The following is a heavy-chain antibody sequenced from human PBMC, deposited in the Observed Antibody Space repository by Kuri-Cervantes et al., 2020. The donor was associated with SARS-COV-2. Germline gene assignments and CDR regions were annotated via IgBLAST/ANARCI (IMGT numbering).Heavy chain of an antibody. V-gene: IGHV4-34*01. CDR2: INHSGST. CDR1: GGSFSGYY. J-gene: IGHJ6*03. CDR3: AKDPVYYYYYMDV. Sequence: SETLSLTCAVYGGSFSGYYWSWIRQPPGKGLEWIGEINHSGSTNYNPSLKSRVTISVDTSKNQFSLKLSSVTAADTAVYYCAKDPVYYYYYMDVWGKGTTVTVSS.